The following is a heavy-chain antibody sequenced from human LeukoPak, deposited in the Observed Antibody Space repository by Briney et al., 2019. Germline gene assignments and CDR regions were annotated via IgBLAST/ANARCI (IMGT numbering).Heavy chain of an antibody. J-gene: IGHJ6*02. Sequence: PGGSLRLSCAASGFTFSHYNMNWVRQAPGKGLEWVSSISSSSSYKDYADSVKGRFTTSRDNAKNSLYLQMNSLRAEDTAVYYCARSMVRGVSRGYYYGMDVWGQGTTVTVSS. CDR1: GFTFSHYN. V-gene: IGHV3-21*01. CDR2: ISSSSSYK. CDR3: ARSMVRGVSRGYYYGMDV. D-gene: IGHD3-10*01.